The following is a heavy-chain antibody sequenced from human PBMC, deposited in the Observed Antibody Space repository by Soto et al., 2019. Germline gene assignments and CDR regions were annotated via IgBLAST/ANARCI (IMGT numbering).Heavy chain of an antibody. Sequence: QVQLVESGGGVVQPGRSLRLSCAAPGFTFSSYGMHWVRQAPGKGLEWVAVIWYDGSNKYYADSVKGRFTISRDNSKNTLYLQMNSLRAEDTAVYYCAREQLAAVYWYFDLWGRGTLVTVSS. CDR3: AREQLAAVYWYFDL. V-gene: IGHV3-33*01. J-gene: IGHJ2*01. D-gene: IGHD2-15*01. CDR1: GFTFSSYG. CDR2: IWYDGSNK.